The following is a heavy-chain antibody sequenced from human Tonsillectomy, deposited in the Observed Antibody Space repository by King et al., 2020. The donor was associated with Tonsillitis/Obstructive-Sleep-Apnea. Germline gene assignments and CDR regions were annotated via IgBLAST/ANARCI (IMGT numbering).Heavy chain of an antibody. V-gene: IGHV4-59*08. CDR2: IYYTGST. D-gene: IGHD3/OR15-3a*01. J-gene: IGHJ4*02. Sequence: QLQESGPGLVKPSETLSLICTVSGGSISSYYWSWIRQPPGKGLEWIGYIYYTGSTNYNPSLQSRVTISVDTSKNLFSLKLSSVTAAATALYYCARHQVPTSLWTFYFDYWGQGTLVTVSS. CDR1: GGSISSYY. CDR3: ARHQVPTSLWTFYFDY.